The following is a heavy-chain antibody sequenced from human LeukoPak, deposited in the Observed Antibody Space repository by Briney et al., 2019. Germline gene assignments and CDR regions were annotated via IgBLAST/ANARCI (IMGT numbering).Heavy chain of an antibody. CDR1: GFTFSTYA. V-gene: IGHV3-30*04. D-gene: IGHD2-15*01. J-gene: IGHJ4*02. CDR3: ARDRIGKYSIDY. CDR2: ISDNGRRT. Sequence: GGSLRLSCEASGFTFSTYAMHWVRQAPGKGLEWVAFISDNGRRTYYLESVEGLFTISRDDSKNTLYLQMNSLRVEDTAVYYCARDRIGKYSIDYWGQGTLVTVSS.